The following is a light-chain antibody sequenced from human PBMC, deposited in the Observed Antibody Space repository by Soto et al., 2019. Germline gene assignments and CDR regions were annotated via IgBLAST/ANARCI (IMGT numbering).Light chain of an antibody. CDR3: QQYNNWPPAWT. Sequence: EIVLTQSPGTLSLSPGERATLSCRASQGISINYLAWYQQKPGQSPRLLIYGASTRATGIPARFSGSGSGTQFTLTISSLQSEDFAVYYCQQYNNWPPAWTFGQGTKVDIK. V-gene: IGKV3-15*01. J-gene: IGKJ1*01. CDR2: GAS. CDR1: QGISIN.